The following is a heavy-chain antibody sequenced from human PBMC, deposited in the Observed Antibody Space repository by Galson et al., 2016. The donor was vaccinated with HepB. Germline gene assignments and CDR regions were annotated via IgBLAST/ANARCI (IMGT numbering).Heavy chain of an antibody. CDR3: VRETQLLYGMDV. Sequence: ETLSLTCVVYGGAFSGYYWTWIRQPPGKGLEWIGEINHSGDTNYNPSLKSRVNMSVDTSKNQFSLKLNSVTAADTAVYYCVRETQLLYGMDVWGQGTTVTVSS. CDR2: INHSGDT. J-gene: IGHJ6*02. V-gene: IGHV4-34*01. CDR1: GGAFSGYY. D-gene: IGHD5-18*01.